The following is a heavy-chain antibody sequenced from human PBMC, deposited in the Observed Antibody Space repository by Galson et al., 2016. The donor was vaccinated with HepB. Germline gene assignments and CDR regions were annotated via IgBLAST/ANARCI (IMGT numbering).Heavy chain of an antibody. J-gene: IGHJ4*02. CDR3: VGGVYGDHGWFDY. Sequence: LRLSCAASGFTVSNNYMTWVRQAPGKGLEYVSVIYSGGTTYYADSVKGRFTISRDNSQNSLFLQMNTLRAEDTAVYFCVGGVYGDHGWFDYWGQGTLVTVSS. CDR1: GFTVSNNY. D-gene: IGHD4-17*01. CDR2: IYSGGTT. V-gene: IGHV3-66*02.